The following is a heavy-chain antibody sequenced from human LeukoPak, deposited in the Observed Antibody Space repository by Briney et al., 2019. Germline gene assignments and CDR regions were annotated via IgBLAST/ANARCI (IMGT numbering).Heavy chain of an antibody. Sequence: GGSLRLSCAASGFTFSSYAMHWVRQAPGKGLEWVAIISYDGSNKYYADSVKGRLTISRDNSKNTLYLQMSRLRAADTAVYFCARSSPTTVSDAFDIWGQGTLVTVSS. D-gene: IGHD4-17*01. CDR2: ISYDGSNK. V-gene: IGHV3-30*04. CDR1: GFTFSSYA. J-gene: IGHJ3*02. CDR3: ARSSPTTVSDAFDI.